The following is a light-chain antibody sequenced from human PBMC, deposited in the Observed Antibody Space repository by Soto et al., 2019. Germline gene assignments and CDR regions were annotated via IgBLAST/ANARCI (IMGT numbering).Light chain of an antibody. J-gene: IGLJ1*01. CDR1: SSDVGNYNR. CDR3: SSYTSSSTYV. CDR2: DVS. Sequence: QSALTQPPSVSGSPGQSVTISCTGTSSDVGNYNRVSWYQQPPGTAPKVMIYDVSNRPSGVPDRFSGSKSGNTASLTISGLQAEDEADYYCSSYTSSSTYVFGTGTKVTVL. V-gene: IGLV2-18*02.